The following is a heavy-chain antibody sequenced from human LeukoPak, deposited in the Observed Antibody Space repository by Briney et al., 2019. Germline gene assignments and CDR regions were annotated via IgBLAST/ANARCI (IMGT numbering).Heavy chain of an antibody. CDR3: AREGRFLEWLFRGGMDV. D-gene: IGHD3-3*01. Sequence: GGSLRLSCAASGFTFSSYSMNWVRQAPGKGLEWVSSISSSSSYIYYADSVKGRFTISRDNAKNSLYLQMNSLRAEDTAVYYCAREGRFLEWLFRGGMDVWRQRTTVTVSS. CDR1: GFTFSSYS. CDR2: ISSSSSYI. V-gene: IGHV3-21*01. J-gene: IGHJ6*02.